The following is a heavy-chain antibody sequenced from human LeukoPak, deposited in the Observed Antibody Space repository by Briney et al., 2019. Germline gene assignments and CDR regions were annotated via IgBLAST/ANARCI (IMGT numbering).Heavy chain of an antibody. CDR2: ISYDGSNK. J-gene: IGHJ6*02. CDR1: GLTFRTYA. Sequence: GGSLRLSCAATGLTFRTYAVHWVRQAPGKGLEWVAVISYDGSNKYYADSVKGRFTISRDNSKNTLYLQMNSLRPEDTAVYYCARDLLHDILTSYPLGGMDVWGQGTTVTVSS. CDR3: ARDLLHDILTSYPLGGMDV. D-gene: IGHD3-9*01. V-gene: IGHV3-30-3*01.